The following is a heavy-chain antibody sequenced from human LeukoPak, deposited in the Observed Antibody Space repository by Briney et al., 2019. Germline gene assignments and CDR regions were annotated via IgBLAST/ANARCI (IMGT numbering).Heavy chain of an antibody. CDR1: GGSFSGYY. CDR3: ARVGSEIDWGYYYYYMDV. D-gene: IGHD3-10*01. J-gene: IGHJ6*03. CDR2: IYYSGST. V-gene: IGHV4-59*01. Sequence: SETLPLTCAVYGGSFSGYYWSWIRQPPGKGLEWIGYIYYSGSTNYNPSLKSRVTISVDTSKNQFSLKLSSVTAADTAVYYCARVGSEIDWGYYYYYMDVWGKGTTVTISS.